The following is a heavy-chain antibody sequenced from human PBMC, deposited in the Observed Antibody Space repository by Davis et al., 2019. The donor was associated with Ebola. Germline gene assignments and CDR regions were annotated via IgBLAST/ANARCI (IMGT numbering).Heavy chain of an antibody. CDR3: ARSFEGYGDYGGGYFDY. D-gene: IGHD4-17*01. J-gene: IGHJ4*02. CDR1: GFTFSSYG. CDR2: IWYDGSNK. V-gene: IGHV3-33*01. Sequence: PGGSLRLSCAASGFTFSSYGMHWVRQAPGKGLEWVAVIWYDGSNKYYADSVKGRFTISRDNSKNTLYLQMNSLRAEDTAVYYCARSFEGYGDYGGGYFDYWGQGTLVTVSS.